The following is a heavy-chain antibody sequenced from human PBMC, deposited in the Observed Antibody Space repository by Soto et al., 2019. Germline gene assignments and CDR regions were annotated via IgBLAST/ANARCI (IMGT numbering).Heavy chain of an antibody. CDR3: AKERSLSMVRGLINYYYYMDV. Sequence: EVELLESGGGLVQPGGSLRLSCAASGFTFACYAMSWVRHAPGKGLEWVSAISGSGGSTYYADSVKGRFTISRDNSKNTLSLQMNSLRAEDTAVYYCAKERSLSMVRGLINYYYYMDVWAKGTTVTVSS. V-gene: IGHV3-23*01. J-gene: IGHJ6*03. D-gene: IGHD3-10*01. CDR1: GFTFACYA. CDR2: ISGSGGST.